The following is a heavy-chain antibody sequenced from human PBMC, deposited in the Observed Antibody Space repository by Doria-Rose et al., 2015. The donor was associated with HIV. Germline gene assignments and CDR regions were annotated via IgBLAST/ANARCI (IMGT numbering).Heavy chain of an antibody. CDR2: IKQDGRAK. Sequence: RQAPGPGLEWVANIKQDGRAKYYVDSVKGRFTISRDNANNSLYLQMNSLRAEDTAVYYCARDAGDYNFWSGYYSRYWYFDLWGRGT. V-gene: IGHV3-7*01. J-gene: IGHJ2*01. D-gene: IGHD3-3*01. CDR3: ARDAGDYNFWSGYYSRYWYFDL.